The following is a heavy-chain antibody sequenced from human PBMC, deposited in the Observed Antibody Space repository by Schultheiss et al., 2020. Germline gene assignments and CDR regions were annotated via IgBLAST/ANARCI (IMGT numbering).Heavy chain of an antibody. CDR2: ISWNSGSI. Sequence: GGSLRLSCAASGFTFDDYAMHWVRQAPGKGLEWVSGISWNSGSIGYADSVKGRFTISRDNSKNTLYLQMNSLRAEDTAVYYCAREKGGVALGPWGQGTLVNGSS. J-gene: IGHJ5*02. V-gene: IGHV3-9*01. D-gene: IGHD2-15*01. CDR1: GFTFDDYA. CDR3: AREKGGVALGP.